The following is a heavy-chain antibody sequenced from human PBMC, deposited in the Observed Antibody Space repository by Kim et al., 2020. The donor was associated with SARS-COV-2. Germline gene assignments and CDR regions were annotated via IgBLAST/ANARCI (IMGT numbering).Heavy chain of an antibody. Sequence: LKMRVTISVDTSKNQFSLKLSSVTAADTAVYYCASGYSSSWYRTIYGMDVWGQGTTVTVSS. D-gene: IGHD6-13*01. V-gene: IGHV4-39*01. CDR3: ASGYSSSWYRTIYGMDV. J-gene: IGHJ6*02.